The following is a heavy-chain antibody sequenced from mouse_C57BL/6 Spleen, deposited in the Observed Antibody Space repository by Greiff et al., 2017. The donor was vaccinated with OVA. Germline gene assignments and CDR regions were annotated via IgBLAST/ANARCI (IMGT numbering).Heavy chain of an antibody. V-gene: IGHV2-6*03. J-gene: IGHJ2*01. D-gene: IGHD2-3*01. CDR2: IWSDGST. CDR3: ARSYDGYYGGGFDY. CDR1: GFSFTSYG. Sequence: QVQLKESGPGLVAPSQSLSITCTVSGFSFTSYGVHWVRQPPGKGLEWLVVIWSDGSTTYNSALKSRLSISKDNSKSQVFLKMNSLQTDDTAMYYCARSYDGYYGGGFDYWGQGTTLTVSS.